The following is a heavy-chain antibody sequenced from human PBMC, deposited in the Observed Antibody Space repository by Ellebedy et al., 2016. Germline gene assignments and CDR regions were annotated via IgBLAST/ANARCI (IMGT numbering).Heavy chain of an antibody. CDR1: GFTVSTNY. J-gene: IGHJ5*02. Sequence: GGSLRLSCAASGFTVSTNYMKWVHQAPGKGLEWVSAIFSDGNTYYADSVKGRFTISRDNSKNTLYLQMNSLRAEDTAVYYCARGVGSGWFDPWGQGTLVTVSS. CDR2: IFSDGNT. CDR3: ARGVGSGWFDP. D-gene: IGHD2-15*01. V-gene: IGHV3-53*01.